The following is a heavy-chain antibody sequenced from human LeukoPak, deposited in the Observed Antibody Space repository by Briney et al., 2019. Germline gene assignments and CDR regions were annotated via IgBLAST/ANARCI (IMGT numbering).Heavy chain of an antibody. CDR1: GGSISSYY. Sequence: SETLSLTCTVSGGSISSYYWSWIRQPPGKGLEWIAYMYYSGSTNYNPSFKSRVTISVDTSKNQFSLKLSSVTAADTAAYYCARDDGYNFWYFDYWGQGTLVTVSS. V-gene: IGHV4-59*01. CDR2: MYYSGST. CDR3: ARDDGYNFWYFDY. J-gene: IGHJ4*02. D-gene: IGHD5-24*01.